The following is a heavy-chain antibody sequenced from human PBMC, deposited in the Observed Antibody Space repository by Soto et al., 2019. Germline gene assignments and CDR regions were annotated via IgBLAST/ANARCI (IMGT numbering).Heavy chain of an antibody. CDR2: IYHSGST. Sequence: PSETLSLTCAVSGYSISSGYYWGWIRQPPGKGLEWIGSIYHSGSTYYNPSLKSRVTISVDTSKNQFALKLSSVTAADPAVYYGAGIDYYYGLGSDRDSFEYWGQGTRVAVSS. CDR1: GYSISSGYY. V-gene: IGHV4-38-2*01. J-gene: IGHJ4*02. CDR3: AGIDYYYGLGSDRDSFEY. D-gene: IGHD3-10*01.